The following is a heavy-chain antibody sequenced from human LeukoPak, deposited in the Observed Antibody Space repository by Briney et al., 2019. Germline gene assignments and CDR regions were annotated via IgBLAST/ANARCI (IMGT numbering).Heavy chain of an antibody. CDR1: GGSISSSSYY. Sequence: SETLSLTCTVSGGSISSSSYYWVWIRQPPGKRLEWIGSISYSGSAYYNPSLKSRVTISVDTSKNQFSLMLSSVTAADTALYYCARPSRSGGYNYWYFDLWGRGTLVTVSS. CDR3: ARPSRSGGYNYWYFDL. V-gene: IGHV4-39*01. CDR2: ISYSGSA. D-gene: IGHD5-24*01. J-gene: IGHJ2*01.